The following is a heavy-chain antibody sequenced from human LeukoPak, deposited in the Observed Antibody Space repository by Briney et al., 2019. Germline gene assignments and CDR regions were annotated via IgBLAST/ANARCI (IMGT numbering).Heavy chain of an antibody. V-gene: IGHV1-18*01. Sequence: GASVKVSCKASGYTFTSYPISWVRQAPGQGLEWMGWITTYNGNTNYARKLQGRVTMTTDTSTRTAYMDLRGLRSADTAVYYCARGYDYGDYVGDFDYWGQGTLVTASS. CDR1: GYTFTSYP. D-gene: IGHD4-17*01. CDR3: ARGYDYGDYVGDFDY. J-gene: IGHJ4*02. CDR2: ITTYNGNT.